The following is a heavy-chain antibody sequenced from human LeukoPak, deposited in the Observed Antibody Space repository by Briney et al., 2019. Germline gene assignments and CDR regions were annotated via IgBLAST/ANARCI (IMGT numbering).Heavy chain of an antibody. J-gene: IGHJ4*02. CDR2: ISSSGVYI. CDR3: ARVGHYYDSSGYPHY. CDR1: GLTFNMYT. D-gene: IGHD3-22*01. V-gene: IGHV3-21*01. Sequence: GGSLRLSCAASGLTFNMYTMNWLRQAPGKGLEWVTSISSSGVYIYYADSVKGRFTISRDNAKNSLYLQMNSLRADDTAVYYCARVGHYYDSSGYPHYWGQGTLVTVSS.